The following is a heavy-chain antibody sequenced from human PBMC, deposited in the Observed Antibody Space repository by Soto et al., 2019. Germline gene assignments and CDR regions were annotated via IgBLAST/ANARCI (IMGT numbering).Heavy chain of an antibody. V-gene: IGHV3-21*01. J-gene: IGHJ6*02. CDR1: GFTFTTYS. CDR3: ARDRFGDYGMDV. CDR2: TTSSSYI. D-gene: IGHD3-10*01. Sequence: EVQLVASGGGLVKPGGSLRLSCAASGFTFTTYSMNWVRQAPGKGLEWVASTTSSSYIYYADSVKGRFTISRDNAKNSLYLQMNGLRGEDTAVYYCARDRFGDYGMDVWGQGTTVTLSS.